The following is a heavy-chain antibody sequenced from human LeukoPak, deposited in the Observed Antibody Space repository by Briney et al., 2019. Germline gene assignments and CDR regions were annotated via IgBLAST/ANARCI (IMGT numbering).Heavy chain of an antibody. D-gene: IGHD3-16*01. CDR1: GFTFSSNG. Sequence: GRSLRLSCAASGFTFSSNGMHWVRQAPGKGLEWVAVIWYDGSNKYYADSVKGRFTISRDNSKNTLYLQMNSLRAEDTAVYYCAREGGPRVFDYWGQGTLVTVSS. CDR2: IWYDGSNK. V-gene: IGHV3-33*01. CDR3: AREGGPRVFDY. J-gene: IGHJ4*02.